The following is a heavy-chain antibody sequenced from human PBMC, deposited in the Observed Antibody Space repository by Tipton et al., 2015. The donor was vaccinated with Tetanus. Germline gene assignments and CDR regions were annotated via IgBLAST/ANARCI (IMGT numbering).Heavy chain of an antibody. J-gene: IGHJ5*02. D-gene: IGHD3-3*02. Sequence: GLVKPSETLSLTCAVSGASISPYYWSWIRQPPGKGLEWIGSIHDSGTTNYNPSLKSRLTMSVDTSNNLFFLKLTSVTAADTAVYYCARFRLSSSFLKYNWLDPWGRVTLFAVAS. V-gene: IGHV4-59*01. CDR1: GASISPYY. CDR2: IHDSGTT. CDR3: ARFRLSSSFLKYNWLDP.